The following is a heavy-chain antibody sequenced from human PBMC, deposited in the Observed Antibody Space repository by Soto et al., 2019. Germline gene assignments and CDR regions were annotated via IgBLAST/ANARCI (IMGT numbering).Heavy chain of an antibody. CDR2: IYYSGST. J-gene: IGHJ3*02. V-gene: IGHV4-39*01. CDR1: GGSISSSSYY. D-gene: IGHD4-17*01. CDR3: ARLLMTTVTTGAFDI. Sequence: SETLSLTCTVSGGSISSSSYYWGWIRQPPGKGLEWIGSIYYSGSTYYNPSLKSRVTISVDTSKNQFSLKLSSVTAADTAVYYCARLLMTTVTTGAFDIWGQGTMVTVS.